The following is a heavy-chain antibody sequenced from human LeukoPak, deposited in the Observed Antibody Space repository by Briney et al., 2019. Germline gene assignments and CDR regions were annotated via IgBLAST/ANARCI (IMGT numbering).Heavy chain of an antibody. CDR2: IWYDGSNK. J-gene: IGHJ4*02. V-gene: IGHV3-30*02. CDR3: ATDRATQYFDY. D-gene: IGHD2-15*01. Sequence: GGSLRLSCAASGISFRSYGMHWVRQAPGKGLEWVAFIWYDGSNKYYADSVKGRFTISRDNSRNTLFLQMNSLRAEDTAVYYCATDRATQYFDYWGQGTLVSVSS. CDR1: GISFRSYG.